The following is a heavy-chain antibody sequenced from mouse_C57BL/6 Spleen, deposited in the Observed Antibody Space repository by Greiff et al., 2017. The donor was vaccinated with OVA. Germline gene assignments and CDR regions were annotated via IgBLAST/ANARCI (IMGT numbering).Heavy chain of an antibody. CDR3: ARDDYHYAMDY. D-gene: IGHD2-4*01. V-gene: IGHV1-18*01. CDR1: GYTFTDYN. Sequence: VQLQQSGPELVKPGASVKIPCKASGYTFTDYNMDWVKQSHGKSLEWIGDINPNNGGTIYNQKFKGKATLTVDKSSSTAYMELRSLTSEDTAVYYCARDDYHYAMDYWGQGTSVTVFS. CDR2: INPNNGGT. J-gene: IGHJ4*01.